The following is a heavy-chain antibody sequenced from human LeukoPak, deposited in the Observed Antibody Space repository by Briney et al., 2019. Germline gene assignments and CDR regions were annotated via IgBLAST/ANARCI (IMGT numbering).Heavy chain of an antibody. Sequence: SETLSLTCTVSGGSISSGSYYWSWIRQPAGKGLEWIGRIYTSGSTNYNPSLKSRVTISVDTSKNQFSLKLSSVTAADTAVYYCAREVSSGWYNGDWFDPWGQGTLVTVSS. J-gene: IGHJ5*02. CDR1: GGSISSGSYY. CDR3: AREVSSGWYNGDWFDP. CDR2: IYTSGST. V-gene: IGHV4-61*02. D-gene: IGHD6-19*01.